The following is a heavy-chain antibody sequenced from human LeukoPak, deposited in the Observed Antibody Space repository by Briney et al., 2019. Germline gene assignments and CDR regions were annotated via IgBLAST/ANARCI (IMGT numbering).Heavy chain of an antibody. J-gene: IGHJ4*02. CDR1: GFIFSNYE. V-gene: IGHV3-48*03. CDR3: ARAQIAVLGTGNFDY. Sequence: GGSLRLSCAASGFIFSNYEMIWVRQAPGEGLEWVACISGSGSVKHYGDSVEGRFTISRDNAKNSLYLQMNFRIVEDTAVYYCARAQIAVLGTGNFDYWGQGALVTVSS. D-gene: IGHD6-13*01. CDR2: ISGSGSVK.